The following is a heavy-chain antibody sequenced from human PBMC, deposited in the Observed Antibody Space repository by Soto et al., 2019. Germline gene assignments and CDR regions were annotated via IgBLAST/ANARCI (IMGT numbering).Heavy chain of an antibody. J-gene: IGHJ4*02. CDR3: ATQVVQAAIGYYFDY. CDR2: FDPEDGET. Sequence: ASVKVSCKVSGYTLTELSMHWVRQAPGKGLEGMGGFDPEDGETIYAQKFQGRVSMTEDTSTDTAYMELSSLRSEDTAVYYCATQVVQAAIGYYFDYWGQGTLVTVSS. D-gene: IGHD2-2*01. V-gene: IGHV1-24*01. CDR1: GYTLTELS.